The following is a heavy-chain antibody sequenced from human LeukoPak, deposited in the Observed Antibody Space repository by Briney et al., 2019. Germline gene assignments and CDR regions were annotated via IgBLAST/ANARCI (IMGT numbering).Heavy chain of an antibody. CDR3: AREGGPYRPLDC. J-gene: IGHJ4*02. CDR1: GGSITNTNY. V-gene: IGHV4-4*02. CDR2: VNLQGST. Sequence: PSETLSLTCGVSGGSITNTNYWTWVRQPPGKGLEFIGVVNLQGSTNYNPSLMGRVAISVDTSENHISLQLTSVTAADTAVYYCAREGGPYRPLDCSGQGTLVTVSS.